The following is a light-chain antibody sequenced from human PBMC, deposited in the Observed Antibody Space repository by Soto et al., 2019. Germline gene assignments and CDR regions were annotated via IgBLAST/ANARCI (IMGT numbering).Light chain of an antibody. CDR1: QRIGSD. J-gene: IGKJ4*01. V-gene: IGKV3-15*01. CDR3: QHYNNWPHT. CDR2: HTS. Sequence: ETVMTQSPGTLSVSPGERATLSCRASQRIGSDLAWYQQKPGQAPRLLIYHTSTRATGVPARFIGSASGTEFTLTITSLQSEDSAVYYCQHYNNWPHTFGGGTKVEIK.